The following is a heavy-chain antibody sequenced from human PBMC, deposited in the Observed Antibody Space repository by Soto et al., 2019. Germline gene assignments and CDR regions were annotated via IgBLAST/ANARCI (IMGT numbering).Heavy chain of an antibody. V-gene: IGHV1-46*01. CDR2: IDPSGGIT. D-gene: IGHD2-2*01. J-gene: IGHJ5*02. CDR3: ARVLGYCSSTSCYHWFDP. CDR1: GYSFTNFH. Sequence: ASVKVSCKASGYSFTNFHIHWVRQAPGQGLEWMGMIDPSGGITRYAQRFQGRVTMTRNTSISTAYMELSSLRSEDTAVYYCARVLGYCSSTSCYHWFDPWGQG.